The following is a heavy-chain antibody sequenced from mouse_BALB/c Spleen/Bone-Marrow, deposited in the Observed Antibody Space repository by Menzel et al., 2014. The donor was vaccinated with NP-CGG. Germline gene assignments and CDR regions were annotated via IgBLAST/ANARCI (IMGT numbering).Heavy chain of an antibody. D-gene: IGHD1-2*01. J-gene: IGHJ3*01. CDR2: IYPYNGGT. V-gene: IGHV1S29*02. Sequence: LQQSGPGLVKPGASVKISCKASGYTFTDYNMHWVKQSHGKSLEWIGYIYPYNGGTGYNQKFKSKATLTVDNSSSTAYMELRSLTSEDSAVYYCARATTAGFAYWGQGTLVTVSA. CDR1: GYTFTDYN. CDR3: ARATTAGFAY.